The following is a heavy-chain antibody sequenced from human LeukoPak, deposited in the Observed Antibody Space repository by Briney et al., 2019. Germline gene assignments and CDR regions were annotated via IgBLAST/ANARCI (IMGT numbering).Heavy chain of an antibody. CDR2: INPNSGGT. D-gene: IGHD2-2*01. CDR3: ARDLGYCSSTSCYPSLFDY. CDR1: GYTFTGYY. Sequence: GASVKVSCKASGYTFTGYYMHWVRQAPGQGLERMGWINPNSGGTNYAQKFQGRVTMTRDTSISTAYMELSRLRSDDTAVYYCARDLGYCSSTSCYPSLFDYWGQGTLVTVSS. J-gene: IGHJ4*02. V-gene: IGHV1-2*02.